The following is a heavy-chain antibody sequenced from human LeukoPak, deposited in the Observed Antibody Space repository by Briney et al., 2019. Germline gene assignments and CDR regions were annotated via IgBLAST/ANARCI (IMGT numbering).Heavy chain of an antibody. D-gene: IGHD3-22*01. J-gene: IGHJ4*02. V-gene: IGHV3-23*01. CDR2: ISGSGGTT. CDR1: GFTFSSYA. Sequence: GGSLRLSCAASGFTFSSYAMSWVRQAPGKGLEWASAISGSGGTTYYADSVKGRFNTSSDKSKNTLYLHINSLRAEDTAEYYSAKERLGTYDSFEYWGKGTLVTVSS. CDR3: AKERLGTYDSFEY.